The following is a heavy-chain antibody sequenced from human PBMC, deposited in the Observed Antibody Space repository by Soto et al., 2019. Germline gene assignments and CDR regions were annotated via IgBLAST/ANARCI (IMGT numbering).Heavy chain of an antibody. V-gene: IGHV1-46*01. D-gene: IGHD6-13*01. Sequence: GASVKVSCKASRYIFTSFHMHLVREAPGQGLEWMGVINPSTGSTSYEQKFQGRVTMTRDTSTSTVYMVLSSLRSEDTAVYYCARIAAAGLTYFDFWGQGTPVTVSS. CDR2: INPSTGST. CDR3: ARIAAAGLTYFDF. CDR1: RYIFTSFH. J-gene: IGHJ4*02.